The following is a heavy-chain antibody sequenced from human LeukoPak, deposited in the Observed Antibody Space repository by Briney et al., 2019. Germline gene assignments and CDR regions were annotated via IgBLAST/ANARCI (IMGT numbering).Heavy chain of an antibody. CDR2: ISYDGSNK. CDR3: AKDRYYYDSSGYYHTLDY. V-gene: IGHV3-30*18. D-gene: IGHD3-22*01. J-gene: IGHJ4*02. Sequence: GGSLRLSCAASGFTFSSYGMHWVRQAPGKGLEWVAVISYDGSNKYYADSVKGRFTISRDNSKNTLYLQMNSLRAEDTAVYYCAKDRYYYDSSGYYHTLDYWGQGTLVTVSS. CDR1: GFTFSSYG.